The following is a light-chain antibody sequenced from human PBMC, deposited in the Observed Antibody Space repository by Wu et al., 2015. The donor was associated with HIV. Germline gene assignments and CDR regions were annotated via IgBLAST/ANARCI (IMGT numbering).Light chain of an antibody. J-gene: IGKJ2*03. Sequence: EIVLTQSPATLSLSPGERATLSCRASRRISRNLAWYQHKPGQAPRLLIYGASTRATGIAARFNGSGSGTEFTLTITTLQSEDSAVYYCQQYTNWPPVYSFGQGAKLEI. CDR2: GAS. CDR1: RRISRN. CDR3: QQYTNWPPVYS. V-gene: IGKV3-15*01.